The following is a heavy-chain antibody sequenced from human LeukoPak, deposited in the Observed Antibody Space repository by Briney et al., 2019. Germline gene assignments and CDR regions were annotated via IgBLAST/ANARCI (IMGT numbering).Heavy chain of an antibody. D-gene: IGHD5-12*01. V-gene: IGHV3-7*03. J-gene: IGHJ5*02. CDR1: EFTFSSYW. CDR3: ARDKDKWLRFGGLNWFDP. Sequence: GGSLRLSCAASEFTFSSYWMSWVRQAPGKGLEWVANIKQDGSEKYYVDSVKGRFTISRDNAKNSLYLQMNSLRAEDTAVYYCARDKDKWLRFGGLNWFDPWGQGTLVTVSS. CDR2: IKQDGSEK.